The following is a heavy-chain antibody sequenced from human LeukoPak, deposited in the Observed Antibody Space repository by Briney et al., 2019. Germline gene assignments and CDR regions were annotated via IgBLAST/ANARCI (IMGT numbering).Heavy chain of an antibody. Sequence: KPSETLSLTCAVYGGPFSGYYWSWIRQPPGKGLEWIGEINHSGSTNYNPSLKSRVTISVGTSKNQFSLKLSSVTAADTAVYYCARGVQAAAGTYYFDYWGQGTLVTVSS. D-gene: IGHD6-13*01. V-gene: IGHV4-34*01. CDR3: ARGVQAAAGTYYFDY. CDR1: GGPFSGYY. J-gene: IGHJ4*02. CDR2: INHSGST.